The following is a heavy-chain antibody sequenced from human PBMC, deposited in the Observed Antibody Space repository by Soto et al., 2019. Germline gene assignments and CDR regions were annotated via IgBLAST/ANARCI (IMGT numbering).Heavy chain of an antibody. CDR3: ARDFHYYDSSGYFYFVY. Sequence: GGSLRLSYAASGFTFSNFWMSWVRQAPGKGLEWVANINQDGSEKYYVDSVKGRFTISRDNAKNSLYLQMNSLRPEDTAVYYCARDFHYYDSSGYFYFVYWGQGTLVTVSS. J-gene: IGHJ4*02. CDR2: INQDGSEK. CDR1: GFTFSNFW. D-gene: IGHD3-22*01. V-gene: IGHV3-7*01.